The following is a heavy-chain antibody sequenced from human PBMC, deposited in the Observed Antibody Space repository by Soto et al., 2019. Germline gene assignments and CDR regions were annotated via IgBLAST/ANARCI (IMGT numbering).Heavy chain of an antibody. CDR2: ISGSGGST. Sequence: EVQLLESGGGLVQPGGSLRLSCAASGFTFSSYAMSWVRQAPGKGLEWVSAISGSGGSTYYADSVKGRFTISRDNSKNTLYLQMNSLRAEDTAVYYCANSRGVLYYDSSGYYYPYYWGQGTLVTVSS. D-gene: IGHD3-22*01. CDR3: ANSRGVLYYDSSGYYYPYY. V-gene: IGHV3-23*01. J-gene: IGHJ4*02. CDR1: GFTFSSYA.